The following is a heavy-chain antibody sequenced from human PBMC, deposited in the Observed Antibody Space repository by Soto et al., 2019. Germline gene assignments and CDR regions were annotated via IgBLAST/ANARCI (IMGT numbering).Heavy chain of an antibody. V-gene: IGHV4-59*01. D-gene: IGHD2-2*01. CDR3: ERGPAMTNGYGMDV. CDR2: IYYTGTT. Sequence: PETLSLTCTVSGDSISGSYWAWIRQSPGKGLEWIGYIYYTGTTNYNPSLQSRVTISLDTSKKQFSLKLTSVTAADMAVYYCERGPAMTNGYGMDVWGQGTTVTVSS. J-gene: IGHJ6*02. CDR1: GDSISGSY.